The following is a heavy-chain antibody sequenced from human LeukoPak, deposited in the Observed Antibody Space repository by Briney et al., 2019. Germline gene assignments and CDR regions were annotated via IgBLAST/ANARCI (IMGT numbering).Heavy chain of an antibody. CDR1: GFTFDDYA. V-gene: IGHV3-9*01. CDR3: AKGGFQKFRTDGIQLPDY. J-gene: IGHJ4*02. D-gene: IGHD5-18*01. Sequence: GGSRRLSCAASGFTFDDYARHWVRQAPGKGLEWVSGISWNSGSIGYADSVKGRFTISRDNAKNSLYLQMNSLRAEDTALFNCAKGGFQKFRTDGIQLPDYWGQGTLVTVSS. CDR2: ISWNSGSI.